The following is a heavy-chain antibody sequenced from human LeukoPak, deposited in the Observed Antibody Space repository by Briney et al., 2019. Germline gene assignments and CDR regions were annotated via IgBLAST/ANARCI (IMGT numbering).Heavy chain of an antibody. V-gene: IGHV3-23*01. J-gene: IGHJ5*02. CDR2: ISGSGGST. CDR3: AKDRYQLLLFNWFDP. D-gene: IGHD2-2*01. CDR1: GFTFSSYA. Sequence: GGSLRLSCAASGFTFSSYAMSWVLQAPGKGLEWVSAISGSGGSTYYADSVKGRFTISRDNSKNTLYLQMNSLRAEDTAVYYCAKDRYQLLLFNWFDPWGQGTLVTVSS.